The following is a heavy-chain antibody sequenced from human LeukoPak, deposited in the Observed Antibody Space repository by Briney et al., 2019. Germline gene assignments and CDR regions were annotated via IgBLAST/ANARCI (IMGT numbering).Heavy chain of an antibody. CDR2: IKQDGSEK. D-gene: IGHD1-26*01. V-gene: IGHV3-7*01. Sequence: GGSLRLSCAASGFTFSSAWMSWVRQAPGKGLEWVANIKQDGSEKYYVDSVKGRFTISRDNAKNSLYLQMNSLRAEDTAVYYCVGAIASFDYWGQGTLVTVSS. CDR3: VGAIASFDY. J-gene: IGHJ4*02. CDR1: GFTFSSAW.